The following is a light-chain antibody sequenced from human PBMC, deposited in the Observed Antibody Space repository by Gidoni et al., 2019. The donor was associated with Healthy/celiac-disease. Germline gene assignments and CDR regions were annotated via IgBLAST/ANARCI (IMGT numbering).Light chain of an antibody. J-gene: IGKJ1*01. CDR2: DAP. CDR3: QQSSNRPRT. Sequence: EIVLTQSPATLSLSPGERAPLSCRASQSVSSYVAWYHQKPGQAPRLLIYDAPTRATGIPARFSGSGSGTAFTLTISSPEPEDFALYYCQQSSNRPRTFXQXTKVEIK. CDR1: QSVSSY. V-gene: IGKV3-11*01.